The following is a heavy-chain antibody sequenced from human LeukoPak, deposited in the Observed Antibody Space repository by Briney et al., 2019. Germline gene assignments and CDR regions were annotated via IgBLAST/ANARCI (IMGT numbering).Heavy chain of an antibody. CDR3: ARDSSGLTN. J-gene: IGHJ4*02. Sequence: PSETLSLTGTVSGGSISSSNWWTWVRQPPGKGLEWVGEIGHTGGTNYNPSLKNRVTISVDKSKNQFSLKLSSVTAADTAVYHCARDSSGLTNWGQGTLVTVSS. CDR2: IGHTGGT. V-gene: IGHV4-4*02. CDR1: GGSISSSNW. D-gene: IGHD6-19*01.